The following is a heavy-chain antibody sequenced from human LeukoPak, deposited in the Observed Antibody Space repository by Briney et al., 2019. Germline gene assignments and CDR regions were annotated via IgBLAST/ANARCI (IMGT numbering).Heavy chain of an antibody. CDR2: INPNSGDT. V-gene: IGHV1-2*02. CDR3: ARDRHWNQGNFDY. Sequence: ASVKVSCKASGYTVTVYYIHWVRQAAGQGLEWMGWINPNSGDTNYAQKFQGRVTMTRDTSINTAFMELSRLRSDDTAVYYCARDRHWNQGNFDYWGQGTLVTVSS. CDR1: GYTVTVYY. J-gene: IGHJ4*02. D-gene: IGHD1-1*01.